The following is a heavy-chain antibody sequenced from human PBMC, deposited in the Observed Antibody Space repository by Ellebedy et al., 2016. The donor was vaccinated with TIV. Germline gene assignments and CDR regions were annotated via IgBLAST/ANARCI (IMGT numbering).Heavy chain of an antibody. CDR2: IKQDGSEK. J-gene: IGHJ4*02. D-gene: IGHD6-19*01. V-gene: IGHV3-7*01. CDR3: ARDQWLGRAYYFDS. Sequence: GESLKISCATSGFTFSNYWMTWVRQAPGKGLEWVANIKQDGSEKYYVDSVKGRFSISRDNAKNSLYVQMNSLTDGDTAVYYCARDQWLGRAYYFDSWGQGTPVTVSS. CDR1: GFTFSNYW.